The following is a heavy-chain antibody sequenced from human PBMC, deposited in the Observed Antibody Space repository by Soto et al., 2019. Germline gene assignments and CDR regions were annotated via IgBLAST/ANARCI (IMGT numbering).Heavy chain of an antibody. D-gene: IGHD1-26*01. CDR2: IYYSGST. CDR3: AGGSGSPGWFDY. Sequence: SETLSLTCTVSGGSISSSSYYWGWIRQPPGKGLEWIGSIYYSGSTYYKPSLKSRVTISVDTSKNQFSLKLSSVTAADTAVYYCAGGSGSPGWFDYWGQGTQVTVSS. V-gene: IGHV4-39*01. J-gene: IGHJ4*02. CDR1: GGSISSSSYY.